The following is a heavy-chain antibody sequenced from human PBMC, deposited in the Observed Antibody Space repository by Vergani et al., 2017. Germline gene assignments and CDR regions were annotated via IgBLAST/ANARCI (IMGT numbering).Heavy chain of an antibody. CDR3: ARDTVRAFDI. CDR2: ISSSISYI. CDR1: GFTFSSYS. J-gene: IGHJ3*02. Sequence: EVQLVESGGGLVKPGGSLRLSCAASGFTFSSYSLNWVRQAPGKGLEWVSPISSSISYIYYADSVKGLFTISRDNAKNSLYLQMNSLRAEDTAVYYGARDTVRAFDIWGQGTMVTVSS. V-gene: IGHV3-21*01. D-gene: IGHD2-8*01.